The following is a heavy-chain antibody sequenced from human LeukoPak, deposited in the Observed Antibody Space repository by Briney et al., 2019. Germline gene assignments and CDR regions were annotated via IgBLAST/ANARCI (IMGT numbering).Heavy chain of an antibody. CDR3: ARDGAQRITMIVRAFDI. D-gene: IGHD3-22*01. CDR1: GFTFSSYG. J-gene: IGHJ3*02. Sequence: PGGSLRLSCAASGFTFSSYGMSWVRQAPGKGLEWVSAISGSGGSTYYADSVKGRFTISRDNSKNTLYLQMNSLRAEDTAVCYCARDGAQRITMIVRAFDIWGQGTMVTVSS. CDR2: ISGSGGST. V-gene: IGHV3-23*01.